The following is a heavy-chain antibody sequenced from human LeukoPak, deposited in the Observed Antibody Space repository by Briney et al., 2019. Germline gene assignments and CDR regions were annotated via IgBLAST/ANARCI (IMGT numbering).Heavy chain of an antibody. V-gene: IGHV3-7*01. J-gene: IGHJ4*02. CDR2: IKQDGTEK. CDR3: ARYRGSGGQRLDY. CDR1: GFTFSTYW. D-gene: IGHD3-16*01. Sequence: GGSLRLSCAASGFTFSTYWMTWVRQAPGKGLEWVANIKQDGTEKYYVDSVKGRFTVARDNAKNSLCLQMNSLRAEDTAVYYCARYRGSGGQRLDYWGQGTLVTVSS.